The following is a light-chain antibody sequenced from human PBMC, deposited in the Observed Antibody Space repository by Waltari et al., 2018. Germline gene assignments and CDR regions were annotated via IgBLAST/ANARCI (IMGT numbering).Light chain of an antibody. CDR1: SSDVGTYNF. J-gene: IGLJ2*01. Sequence: QSALTQPASVSGSPGQTITISCTGTSSDVGTYNFISWYQQHPGMAPKLTIYEVRNRPSGISNRFSGSKSGNTASLTISGLQAEDEADYYCSSYRRGSTLVFGGGTKLTV. CDR3: SSYRRGSTLV. V-gene: IGLV2-14*01. CDR2: EVR.